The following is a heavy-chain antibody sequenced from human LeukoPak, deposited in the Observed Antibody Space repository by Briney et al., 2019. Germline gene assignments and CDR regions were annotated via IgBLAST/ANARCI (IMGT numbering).Heavy chain of an antibody. Sequence: PSETLSLTCSVSGASISSHYWSWIRQPPGKGLEWIGYIHYSGSTNCNPSLKSRVTISLDTSKNQFSLKLRSVTAADTAVYYCARDKGKAAAGTEYYYYGLDVWGQGTTVTVSS. CDR2: IHYSGST. J-gene: IGHJ6*02. V-gene: IGHV4-59*11. CDR3: ARDKGKAAAGTEYYYYGLDV. D-gene: IGHD6-13*01. CDR1: GASISSHY.